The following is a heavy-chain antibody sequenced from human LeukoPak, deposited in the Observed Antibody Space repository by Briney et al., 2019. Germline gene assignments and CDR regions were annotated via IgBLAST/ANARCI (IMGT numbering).Heavy chain of an antibody. CDR1: GFTFNNYA. CDR3: ARIGDGLGY. CDR2: ITGSGGST. J-gene: IGHJ4*02. D-gene: IGHD3-16*01. Sequence: GGSLRLSCAASGFTFNNYAMNWVRQAPGKGLEWVSSITGSGGSTYYADSVKGRFTISRDTSKNTLYLQMNSLRAEDTAVYYCARIGDGLGYWGQGTLVTVSS. V-gene: IGHV3-23*01.